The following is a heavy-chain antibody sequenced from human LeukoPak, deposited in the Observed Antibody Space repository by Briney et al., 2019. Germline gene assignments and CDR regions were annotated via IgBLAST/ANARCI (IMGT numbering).Heavy chain of an antibody. Sequence: GGSLRLSCAASGFTFSSYAMTWVRQAPGKGLEWVSAISGIGDNTYYAESVKGRFTISRDNSKNTLYLQMKSLRAEDTAIYYCAKGLPLHFSYGVFYCDHWGQGTLVTVSS. CDR2: ISGIGDNT. J-gene: IGHJ4*02. V-gene: IGHV3-23*01. CDR3: AKGLPLHFSYGVFYCDH. CDR1: GFTFSSYA. D-gene: IGHD2-8*01.